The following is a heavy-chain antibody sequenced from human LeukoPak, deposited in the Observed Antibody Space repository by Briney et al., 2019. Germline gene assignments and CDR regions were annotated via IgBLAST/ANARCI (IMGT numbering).Heavy chain of an antibody. CDR1: GGTFSSYA. V-gene: IGHV1-69*13. CDR2: IIPIFGTA. Sequence: ASVKVSCKASGGTFSSYAISWVRQAPGQGLEWMGGIIPIFGTANYAQKFQGRVTITADESTSTAYMELSSLRSEDTAVYYCARDRSTPYYDYVWGSYRLDAFDIWGQGTMVTVSS. J-gene: IGHJ3*02. CDR3: ARDRSTPYYDYVWGSYRLDAFDI. D-gene: IGHD3-16*02.